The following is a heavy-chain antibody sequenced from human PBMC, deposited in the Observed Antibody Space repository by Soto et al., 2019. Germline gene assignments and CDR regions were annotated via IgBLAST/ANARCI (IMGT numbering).Heavy chain of an antibody. J-gene: IGHJ6*02. CDR2: IYPGDSDT. CDR3: ASTYSSSSLDYYYYGMDV. V-gene: IGHV5-51*01. CDR1: GYSFTSYW. Sequence: GESLKISCKGSGYSFTSYWIGWVRQMPGKGMEWMGIIYPGDSDTRYSPSFQGQVTISADKSISTAYRQWSSLKASDTAMYYCASTYSSSSLDYYYYGMDVWGQGTTVTVSS. D-gene: IGHD6-6*01.